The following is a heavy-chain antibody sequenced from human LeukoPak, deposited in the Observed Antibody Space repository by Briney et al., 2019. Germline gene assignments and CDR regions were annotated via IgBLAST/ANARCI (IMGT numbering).Heavy chain of an antibody. CDR1: GFTFSDAW. D-gene: IGHD3-9*01. Sequence: GGSLRLSCAASGFTFSDAWMSWVRQAPGKGLEWVGRIKSKTDGGTTDYAAPVKGRFTLSRDDSKNTLYLQMNRLKTEDTAIYYCTTSNYDILTGYSDYWGQGTLVTVSS. CDR2: IKSKTDGGTT. V-gene: IGHV3-15*01. J-gene: IGHJ4*02. CDR3: TTSNYDILTGYSDY.